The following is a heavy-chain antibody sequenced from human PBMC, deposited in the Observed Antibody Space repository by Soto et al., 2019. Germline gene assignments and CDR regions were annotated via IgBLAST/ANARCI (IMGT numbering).Heavy chain of an antibody. Sequence: PGESLKISCKGSGYSFTSYWIGWVRQMPGKGLEWMGIIYPGDSDTRYSPSFQGQVTISADKSISTAYLQWSSLKASDTAMYYCARAPGMAAAQDYDYYYYGMDVWGQGTTVTVSS. V-gene: IGHV5-51*01. J-gene: IGHJ6*02. CDR1: GYSFTSYW. D-gene: IGHD6-13*01. CDR3: ARAPGMAAAQDYDYYYYGMDV. CDR2: IYPGDSDT.